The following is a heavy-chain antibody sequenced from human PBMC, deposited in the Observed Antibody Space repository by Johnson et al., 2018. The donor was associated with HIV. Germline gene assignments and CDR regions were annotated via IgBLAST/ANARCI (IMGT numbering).Heavy chain of an antibody. J-gene: IGHJ3*02. V-gene: IGHV3-15*01. CDR1: GFTFSSYA. D-gene: IGHD1-14*01. Sequence: VQLVESGGGLVQPGGSLRLSCAASGFTFSSYAMSWVRQAPGKGLEWVGRIKSKTDGGTTDYAAPVKGRFTISRDDSKNTLYRQMNSLKTEDTSVYYCTTFGRGTYAFDIWGQGTMVTVSS. CDR3: TTFGRGTYAFDI. CDR2: IKSKTDGGTT.